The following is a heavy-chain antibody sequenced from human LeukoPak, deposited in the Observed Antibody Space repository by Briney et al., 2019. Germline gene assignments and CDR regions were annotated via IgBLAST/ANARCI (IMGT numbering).Heavy chain of an antibody. CDR1: GFTFSSYD. CDR3: ARGAYYDFWSGFKTSYYYYGMDV. CDR2: IGTAGDT. Sequence: GGSLRLSCAASGFTFSSYDMHWVRQATGKGLEWVSAIGTAGDTYYPGSVKGRFTISRENAMNSLYLQMNSLRAGDTAVYYCARGAYYDFWSGFKTSYYYYGMDVWGQGTTVTVSS. V-gene: IGHV3-13*01. J-gene: IGHJ6*02. D-gene: IGHD3-3*01.